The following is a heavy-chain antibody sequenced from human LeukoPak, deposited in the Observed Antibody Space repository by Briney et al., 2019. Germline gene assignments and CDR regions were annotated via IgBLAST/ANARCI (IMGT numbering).Heavy chain of an antibody. J-gene: IGHJ5*02. CDR2: IREERGQE. Sequence: GGSLRLSCVASGLTFSNHWMSWVRQAPGKGLEWVANIREERGQEYYVDSVKGRFTISKNSAKNSLYLQMNTLRVEDTAMYYCASLDTAKQPLANHWGQGTLVTVSS. CDR1: GLTFSNHW. D-gene: IGHD5-18*01. V-gene: IGHV3-7*03. CDR3: ASLDTAKQPLANH.